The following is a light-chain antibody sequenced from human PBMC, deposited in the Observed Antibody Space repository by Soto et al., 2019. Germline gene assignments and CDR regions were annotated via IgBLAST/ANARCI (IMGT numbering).Light chain of an antibody. Sequence: EIVLTQSPDTLSVSPGERATLSCRASQSVSTSYLAWYQQKPGQAPRLLIYGASTRATGVPARFSGSGSGTEFTLTISSLQPDDFATYYCQLYSVYSSWTFGQGTKVDIK. CDR2: GAS. CDR1: QSVSTSY. CDR3: QLYSVYSSWT. J-gene: IGKJ1*01. V-gene: IGKV3-20*01.